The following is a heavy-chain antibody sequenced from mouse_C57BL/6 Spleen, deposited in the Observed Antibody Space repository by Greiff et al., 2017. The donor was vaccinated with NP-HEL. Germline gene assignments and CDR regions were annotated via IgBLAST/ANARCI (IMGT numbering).Heavy chain of an antibody. CDR1: GYTFTDYY. CDR3: ARNGYGSSSYYFDY. J-gene: IGHJ2*01. V-gene: IGHV1-76*01. D-gene: IGHD1-1*01. CDR2: IYPGSGNT. Sequence: VQLQQSGAELVRPGASVKLSCKASGYTFTDYYINWVKQRPGQGLEWIARIYPGSGNTYYNEKFKGKATLTAEKSSSTAYMQLSSLTSEDSAVYFCARNGYGSSSYYFDYWGQGTTLTVSS.